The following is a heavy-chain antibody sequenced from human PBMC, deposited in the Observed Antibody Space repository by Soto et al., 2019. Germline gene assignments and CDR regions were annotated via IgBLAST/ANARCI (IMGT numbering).Heavy chain of an antibody. CDR2: IDPSDSYT. V-gene: IGHV5-10-1*01. D-gene: IGHD6-13*01. Sequence: PGESLKISCKVSGYIFTSYWISWVRQMPGKGLEWMGRIDPSDSYTNYSPSFQGHVTISADKSISTAYLQWSSLKASDTAMYYCARHGNRIAAAGTPNWFDPWGQGTLVTVSS. CDR1: GYIFTSYW. J-gene: IGHJ5*02. CDR3: ARHGNRIAAAGTPNWFDP.